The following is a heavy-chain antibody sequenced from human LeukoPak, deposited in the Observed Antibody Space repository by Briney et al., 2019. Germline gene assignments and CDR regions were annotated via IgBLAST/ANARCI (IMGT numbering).Heavy chain of an antibody. V-gene: IGHV3-30*19. CDR1: GFTFSSYG. J-gene: IGHJ4*02. CDR2: IPYDGSNK. Sequence: PGGSLRLSCAASGFTFSSYGMHWVRQAPGKGLEWVAVIPYDGSNKYYADSVKGRFTISRENSKNRLYLQMNSLRAEDTAVYYCARAEGYGGELDSWGQGTLVTVSS. CDR3: ARAEGYGGELDS. D-gene: IGHD4-23*01.